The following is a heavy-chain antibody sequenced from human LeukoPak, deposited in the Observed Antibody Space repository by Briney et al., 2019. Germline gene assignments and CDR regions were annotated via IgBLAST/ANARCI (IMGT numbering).Heavy chain of an antibody. V-gene: IGHV1-46*01. CDR3: ARDQWYYYDSSGYYYPNPFDY. CDR1: GYTFTSYY. CDR2: INPSGGST. D-gene: IGHD3-22*01. Sequence: ASVKVSCKASGYTFTSYYMHWVRQAPGQGLEWMGLINPSGGSTSYAQKFQGRVTMTRDTSTSTVYMELSSLRSEDTAVYYCARDQWYYYDSSGYYYPNPFDYWGQGTLVTVSS. J-gene: IGHJ4*02.